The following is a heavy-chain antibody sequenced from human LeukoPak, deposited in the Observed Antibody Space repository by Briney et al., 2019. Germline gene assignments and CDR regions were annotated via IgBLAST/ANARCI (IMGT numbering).Heavy chain of an antibody. CDR3: ARFMRTDTVITWAFDI. V-gene: IGHV3-66*01. CDR1: GFTVSSNS. D-gene: IGHD4-11*01. J-gene: IGHJ3*02. CDR2: IYSGGST. Sequence: GGSLRLSCAASGFTVSSNSMSWVRQAPGKGLEWVSVIYSGGSTYYADSVKGRFTISRDNSKNTLYLQMNSLRAEDTAVYYCARFMRTDTVITWAFDIWGQGTMVTVSS.